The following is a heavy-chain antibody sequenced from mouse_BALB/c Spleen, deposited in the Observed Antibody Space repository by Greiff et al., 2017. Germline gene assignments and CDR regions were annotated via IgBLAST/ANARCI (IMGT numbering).Heavy chain of an antibody. Sequence: VQLQQSGAELVKPGASVKLSCKTSGFTFSSSYISWLKQKPGQSLEWIAWIYAGTGGTSYNQKFTGKAQLTVDTSSSTAYMQFSSLTTEDSAIYYCARHRGSTMITTAAYYAMDYWGQGTSVTVSS. CDR1: GFTFSSSY. D-gene: IGHD2-4*01. J-gene: IGHJ4*01. CDR2: IYAGTGGT. CDR3: ARHRGSTMITTAAYYAMDY. V-gene: IGHV1-66*01.